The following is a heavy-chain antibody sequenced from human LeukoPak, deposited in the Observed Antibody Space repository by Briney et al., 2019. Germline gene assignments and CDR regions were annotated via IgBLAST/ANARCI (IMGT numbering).Heavy chain of an antibody. V-gene: IGHV3-13*01. CDR2: IGTGGDT. Sequence: GGSLRLSCAASGFTFSSYDMHWVRQAAGKGLEWVSGIGTGGDTYYPGSMKGRFTISRDNSKDTLFLRMHSLRPGDTAVYYCVREDTPATANYWGQGTLVTISS. D-gene: IGHD2-21*02. J-gene: IGHJ4*02. CDR1: GFTFSSYD. CDR3: VREDTPATANY.